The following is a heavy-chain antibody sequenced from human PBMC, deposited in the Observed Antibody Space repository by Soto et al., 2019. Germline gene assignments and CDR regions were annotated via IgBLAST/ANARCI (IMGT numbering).Heavy chain of an antibody. Sequence: GESLKVSCTASGFTSGDYAMSWFRPAPGKGLEWVGFIRSKAYGGTTEYAASVNGRFTISRDDSKSIAYLQMNSLNTEDTAGYYCTRAVVVVGTPHHPYYGMDVWGQGTTVTVSS. V-gene: IGHV3-49*03. CDR3: TRAVVVVGTPHHPYYGMDV. J-gene: IGHJ6*02. D-gene: IGHD2-15*01. CDR2: IRSKAYGGTT. CDR1: GFTSGDYA.